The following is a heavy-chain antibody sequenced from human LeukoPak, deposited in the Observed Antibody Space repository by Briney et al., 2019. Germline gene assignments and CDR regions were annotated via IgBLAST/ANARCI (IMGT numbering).Heavy chain of an antibody. CDR3: ARDYGITIFGVVTGPDY. CDR1: GYTFTSYG. J-gene: IGHJ4*02. D-gene: IGHD3-3*01. CDR2: INAYNGNT. V-gene: IGHV1-18*01. Sequence: GASVKVSCKASGYTFTSYGISWVRQAPGQGLEWMGWINAYNGNTNYAQKLQGRVTMTTDTSTSTAYMELRSLRSDDTAVYYCARDYGITIFGVVTGPDYWGQGTLVTVSS.